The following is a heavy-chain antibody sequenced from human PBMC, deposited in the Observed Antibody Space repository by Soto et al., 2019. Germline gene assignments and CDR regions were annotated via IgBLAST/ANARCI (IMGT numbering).Heavy chain of an antibody. CDR2: IIPIFGTA. CDR3: ARSGYYDSSGLKGGYFGY. Sequence: QVQLVQSGAEVKKPGSSVKVSCKASGGTFSSYAISWVRQAPGQGLEWMGGIIPIFGTANYAQKFQGRVTITADESTSTAYMELGSLRAEDTAVYYCARSGYYDSSGLKGGYFGYWGQRTLVTVSS. V-gene: IGHV1-69*01. CDR1: GGTFSSYA. D-gene: IGHD3-22*01. J-gene: IGHJ4*02.